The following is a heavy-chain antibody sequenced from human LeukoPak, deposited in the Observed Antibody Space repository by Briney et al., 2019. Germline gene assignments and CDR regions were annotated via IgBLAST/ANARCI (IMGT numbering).Heavy chain of an antibody. V-gene: IGHV4-30-4*07. CDR1: GGSISSGGYS. CDR3: ARTMYYDFWSGYSYYYYMDV. Sequence: SETLSLTCAVSGGSISSGGYSWSWIWQPPGKGLEWIGYIYYSGSTYYNPSLKSRVTISVDTSKNQFSLKLSSVTAADTAVYYCARTMYYDFWSGYSYYYYMDVWGKGTTVTVSS. CDR2: IYYSGST. J-gene: IGHJ6*03. D-gene: IGHD3-3*01.